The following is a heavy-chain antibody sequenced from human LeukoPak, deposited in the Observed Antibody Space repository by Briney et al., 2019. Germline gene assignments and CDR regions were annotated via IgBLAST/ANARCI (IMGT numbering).Heavy chain of an antibody. V-gene: IGHV4-59*08. J-gene: IGHJ6*02. D-gene: IGHD3-10*01. CDR1: GGSISSYY. CDR3: ARLFPKMWFGEPQAGMDV. Sequence: SETLSLTCTVSGGSISSYYWSWIRQPPGKGLEWIGYIYYSGSTNYNPSLKSRVTISVDTSKNQFSLKLSSVTAADTAVYYCARLFPKMWFGEPQAGMDVWGQGTTVTVSS. CDR2: IYYSGST.